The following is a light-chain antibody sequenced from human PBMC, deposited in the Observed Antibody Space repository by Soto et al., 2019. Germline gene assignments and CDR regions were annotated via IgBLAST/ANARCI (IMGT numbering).Light chain of an antibody. CDR1: QSVSSSY. J-gene: IGKJ5*01. Sequence: EILLTQSPATLSFPPGGAARLSGRSSQSVSSSYLAWYQQKPGQAPRLLIYGASSRATGIPARFSGSGSGTDFTLTISRLEPEDFAVYYCQQYGSSPLTFGQGTRLEI. CDR2: GAS. CDR3: QQYGSSPLT. V-gene: IGKV3-20*01.